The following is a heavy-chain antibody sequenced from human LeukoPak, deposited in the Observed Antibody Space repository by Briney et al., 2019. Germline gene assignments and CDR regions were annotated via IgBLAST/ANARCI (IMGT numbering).Heavy chain of an antibody. V-gene: IGHV3-66*02. J-gene: IGHJ3*02. CDR2: IYSGGST. CDR1: GFTVSSNH. D-gene: IGHD3-16*01. Sequence: GGSLRLSCAASGFTVSSNHMSWVRQAPGKGLEWVSVIYSGGSTYYADSVKGRFTISRDNSKNTLYLQMNSLRSEDTTVCYCAIGDVSRSYSFDIWGQGTMVTVSS. CDR3: AIGDVSRSYSFDI.